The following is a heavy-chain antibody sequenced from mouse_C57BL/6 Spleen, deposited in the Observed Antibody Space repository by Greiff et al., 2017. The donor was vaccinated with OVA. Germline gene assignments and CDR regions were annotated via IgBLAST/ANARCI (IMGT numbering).Heavy chain of an antibody. CDR1: GFSLTSYA. V-gene: IGHV2-9-1*01. J-gene: IGHJ3*01. CDR3: ARNDGSYDYGAWFAY. D-gene: IGHD2-4*01. Sequence: VHLVESGPGLVAPSQSLSITCTVSGFSLTSYAISWVRQPPGKGLEWLGVIWTGGGTNYNSALKSRLSISKDNYKSQVFLKMKRLQTDDTDRYYCARNDGSYDYGAWFAYWGQGTLVTVSA. CDR2: IWTGGGT.